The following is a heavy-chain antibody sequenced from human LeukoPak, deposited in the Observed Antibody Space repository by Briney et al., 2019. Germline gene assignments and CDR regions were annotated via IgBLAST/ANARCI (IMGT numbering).Heavy chain of an antibody. CDR2: FDPEDGET. CDR3: ATYLLLTDDILTGYPMEY. CDR1: GYTLTELS. V-gene: IGHV1-24*01. Sequence: ASVKVPCKVSGYTLTELSMHWVRQAPGKGLEWMGGFDPEDGETIYAQKFQGRVTMTEDTSTDTAYMELSSLRSEDTAVYYCATYLLLTDDILTGYPMEYWGQGTLVTVSS. D-gene: IGHD3-9*01. J-gene: IGHJ4*02.